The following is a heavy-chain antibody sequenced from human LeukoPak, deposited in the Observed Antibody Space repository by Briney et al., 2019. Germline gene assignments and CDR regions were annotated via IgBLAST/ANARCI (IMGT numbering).Heavy chain of an antibody. J-gene: IGHJ4*02. CDR1: GYSISSGYY. D-gene: IGHD3-10*01. CDR3: ARVYGSGSRYFDY. CDR2: IYHSGST. V-gene: IGHV4-38-2*01. Sequence: SETLSLTCGVSGYSISSGYYWGWIRQPPGKGLDWIGTIYHSGSTFYNPSLKSRVTISVDTSKNQFSPKLSSVTAADTAVYYCARVYGSGSRYFDYWGQGTLVTVSS.